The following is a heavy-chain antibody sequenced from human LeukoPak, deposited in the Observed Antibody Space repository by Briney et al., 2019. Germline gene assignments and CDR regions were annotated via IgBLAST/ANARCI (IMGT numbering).Heavy chain of an antibody. J-gene: IGHJ4*02. D-gene: IGHD5-24*01. Sequence: GESLKISFKGSGXSFTSYWISWVRQMPGKALEWMGSIDPSDSYTNYSPSFQGHVTISAGKSISTAYLQWSSLKASDTAMYYCARHGLATIFDYWGQGTLVTVSS. CDR2: IDPSDSYT. V-gene: IGHV5-10-1*01. CDR3: ARHGLATIFDY. CDR1: GXSFTSYW.